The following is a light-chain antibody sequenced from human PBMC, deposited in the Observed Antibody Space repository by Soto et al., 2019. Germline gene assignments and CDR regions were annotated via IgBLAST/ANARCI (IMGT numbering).Light chain of an antibody. V-gene: IGKV1D-13*01. CDR2: DAS. CDR3: QEFNNYPQIT. Sequence: IQMTQSPSSVSASVRERFTITCRASQGISSALAWYQQKPGKAPKLLIYDASSLESGVPSRFSGSGSGTDFTLTISSLQPEDFATYYCQEFNNYPQITFGPGTKVDIK. J-gene: IGKJ3*01. CDR1: QGISSA.